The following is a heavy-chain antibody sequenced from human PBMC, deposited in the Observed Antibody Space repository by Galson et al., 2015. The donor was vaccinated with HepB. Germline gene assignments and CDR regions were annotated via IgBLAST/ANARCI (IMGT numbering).Heavy chain of an antibody. CDR2: IWYEGSNK. V-gene: IGHV3-33*01. J-gene: IGHJ3*02. CDR3: ASQTRVTPRFGAFDI. CDR1: GFTFSSHG. Sequence: SLRLSCAASGFTFSSHGMHWVRQAPGKGLEWVAVIWYEGSNKYYVDSVKGRFTISRDNSKNTLYLQMNSLRAEDTAVYYCASQTRVTPRFGAFDIWGQGTMVTVSS. D-gene: IGHD3-16*01.